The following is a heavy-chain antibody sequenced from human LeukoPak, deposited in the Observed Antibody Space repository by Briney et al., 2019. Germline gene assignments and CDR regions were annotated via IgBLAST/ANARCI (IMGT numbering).Heavy chain of an antibody. CDR1: GYSFTSYY. D-gene: IGHD3-10*01. CDR2: IDPNDVGT. CDR3: ARDHYGSGSYYNAFDY. J-gene: IGHJ4*02. Sequence: ASVKVSCKTSGYSFTSYYMHWVRQAPGQGLEWMGIIDPNDVGTRYAQRFQGRLSLTRDTSTTTVYMELSSLSSEDTAVYYCARDHYGSGSYYNAFDYWGRGAPVTVSS. V-gene: IGHV1-46*01.